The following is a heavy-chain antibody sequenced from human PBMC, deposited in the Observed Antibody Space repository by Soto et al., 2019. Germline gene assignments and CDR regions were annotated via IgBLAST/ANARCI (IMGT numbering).Heavy chain of an antibody. Sequence: SETLSLTCTVSGVSISTYYWTWIRQPPGKGLEWIGYIYHSGRTNCNPSLKSRVTMSVDTSKNQFSLKLSSVIAADTAVYYCARDHGLWWLDYWGQGTLVTVYS. CDR2: IYHSGRT. V-gene: IGHV4-59*01. D-gene: IGHD2-21*01. CDR1: GVSISTYY. J-gene: IGHJ4*02. CDR3: ARDHGLWWLDY.